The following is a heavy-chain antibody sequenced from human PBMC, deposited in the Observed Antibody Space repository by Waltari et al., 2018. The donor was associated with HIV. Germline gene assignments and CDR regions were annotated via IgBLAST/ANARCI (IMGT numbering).Heavy chain of an antibody. CDR1: GGSISSYY. V-gene: IGHV4-59*01. CDR3: AREDPEAFDI. Sequence: QVQLQESGPGLVKPSETLSLTCTVSGGSISSYYWSWIRQPPGKGLEWIGYIYYSGRTNDTHSHKSRVTLSVDTSKKQFSLKLSSVTAADTAVYYCAREDPEAFDIWGQGTMVTVSS. CDR2: IYYSGRT. J-gene: IGHJ3*02.